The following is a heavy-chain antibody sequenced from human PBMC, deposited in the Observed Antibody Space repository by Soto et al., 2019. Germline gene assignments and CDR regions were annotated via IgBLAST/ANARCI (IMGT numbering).Heavy chain of an antibody. CDR2: INVGSGDR. CDR1: GYTFSSFA. D-gene: IGHD1-26*01. CDR3: ARTSYSFGAAWIHP. J-gene: IGHJ5*02. V-gene: IGHV1-3*01. Sequence: QVQLVQSGAEVKKPGASVTVSCKTSGYTFSSFAIHWVRQAPGQSLEWMGWINVGSGDRKHSEKFQDRIIISRDISASTAYLEVSSLRYEDSVVYYCARTSYSFGAAWIHPWGQGTLVTVTS.